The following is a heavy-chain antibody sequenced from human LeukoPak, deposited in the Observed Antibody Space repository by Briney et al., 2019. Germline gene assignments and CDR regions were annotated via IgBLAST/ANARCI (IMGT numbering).Heavy chain of an antibody. CDR1: GFMFSSYT. J-gene: IGHJ3*01. V-gene: IGHV3-21*01. CDR2: ISSSGTAI. D-gene: IGHD3-22*01. CDR3: VRGGYYDSRDAFHA. Sequence: PGGSLRLSCAASGFMFSSYTMTWARQTPGKGLEWVSSISSSGTAIYYADSLKGRFTISRDNGKKSLYLQMNSLRAEDTAVYYCVRGGYYDSRDAFHAWGQGTVVTVSS.